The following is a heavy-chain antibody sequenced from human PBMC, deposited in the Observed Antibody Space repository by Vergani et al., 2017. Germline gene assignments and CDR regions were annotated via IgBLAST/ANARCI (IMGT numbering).Heavy chain of an antibody. CDR3: ARGRVLRGVIPGY. V-gene: IGHV4-34*01. Sequence: QVQLQQWGAGLLKPSETLSLTCAVYGGSFSGYYWSWIRQPPGKGLEWIGEINYSGSTNYNQSLKSRVTISTDTSKNHFSLKLSSVTAADTAVYYCARGRVLRGVIPGYWGQGSLVTVSS. CDR2: INYSGST. CDR1: GGSFSGYY. D-gene: IGHD3-10*01. J-gene: IGHJ4*02.